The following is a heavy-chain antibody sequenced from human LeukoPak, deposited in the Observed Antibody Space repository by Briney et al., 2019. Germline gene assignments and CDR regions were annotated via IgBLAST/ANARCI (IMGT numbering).Heavy chain of an antibody. V-gene: IGHV4-59*01. D-gene: IGHD6-13*01. CDR1: GGSISSYY. J-gene: IGHJ2*01. Sequence: KPSETLSLTCTVSGGSISSYYWSWIRQPPGKGLEWIGYIYYSGSTNYNPSLKSRVTISVDTSKNQSSLKLSSVTAADTAVYYCARVYYSNSYDYWYFDLWGRGTLVTVSS. CDR2: IYYSGST. CDR3: ARVYYSNSYDYWYFDL.